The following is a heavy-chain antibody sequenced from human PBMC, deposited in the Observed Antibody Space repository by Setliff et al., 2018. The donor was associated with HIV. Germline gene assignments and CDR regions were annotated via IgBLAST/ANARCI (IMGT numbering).Heavy chain of an antibody. Sequence: GGSLRLSCAASGFTFSSYEMNWVRQAPGKGLEWVSHIGSSSGSISYTDSVKGRFSVSRDNAKNSLYLQLNSLRAEDTAVYYCARDSYSGSYPHYFYYMDVWGKGTTVTVSS. CDR1: GFTFSSYE. D-gene: IGHD1-26*01. CDR2: IGSSSGSI. CDR3: ARDSYSGSYPHYFYYMDV. V-gene: IGHV3-48*03. J-gene: IGHJ6*03.